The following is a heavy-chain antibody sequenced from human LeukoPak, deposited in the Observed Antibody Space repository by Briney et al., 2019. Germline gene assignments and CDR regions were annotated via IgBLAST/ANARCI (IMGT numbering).Heavy chain of an antibody. V-gene: IGHV3-48*03. Sequence: GGSLRLSCAASGFTFSTFAMSWVRQAPGKGLEWVSYISSSGSIIYYADSVKGRFTISRDNAKNSLYLQMSSLRAEDTAVYYCARERFTYGSDFWGQRTLVTVSS. J-gene: IGHJ4*02. D-gene: IGHD5-18*01. CDR2: ISSSGSII. CDR3: ARERFTYGSDF. CDR1: GFTFSTFA.